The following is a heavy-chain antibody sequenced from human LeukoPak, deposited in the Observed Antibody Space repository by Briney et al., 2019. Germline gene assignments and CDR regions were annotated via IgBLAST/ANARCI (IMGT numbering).Heavy chain of an antibody. Sequence: SETLSLTCTVSGGSISSYCWSWIRQPPGKGLEWMGYIFYSGSTNYNPSLKSRVTISVDTSKNQFSLKLSSVTAADTAVYYCARRHVEYSSSSDPYYFDYWGQGTLVTVSS. CDR2: IFYSGST. V-gene: IGHV4-59*01. CDR3: ARRHVEYSSSSDPYYFDY. D-gene: IGHD6-6*01. CDR1: GGSISSYC. J-gene: IGHJ4*02.